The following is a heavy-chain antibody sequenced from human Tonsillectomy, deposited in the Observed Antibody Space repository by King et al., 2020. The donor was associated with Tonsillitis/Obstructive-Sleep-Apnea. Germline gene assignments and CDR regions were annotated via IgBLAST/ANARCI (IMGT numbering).Heavy chain of an antibody. CDR2: IDGSSNYI. CDR3: ARETPYVGVGAKNLDC. V-gene: IGHV3-21*01. CDR1: GFTFSSSS. D-gene: IGHD1-26*01. J-gene: IGHJ4*02. Sequence: DVQLVESGGGLVKPGGSLRLSCAASGFTFSSSSMNWVRQAPGKGLEWVSSIDGSSNYIYYADSVKGRFTISRDNAKNSLYLQMNSLRAEDTAVYYCARETPYVGVGAKNLDCWGQGTLVTVSS.